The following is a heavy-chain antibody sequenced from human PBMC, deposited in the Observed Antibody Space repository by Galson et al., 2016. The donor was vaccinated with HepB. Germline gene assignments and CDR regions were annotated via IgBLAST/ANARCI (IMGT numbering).Heavy chain of an antibody. CDR2: IGTAGDT. D-gene: IGHD1-14*01. Sequence: SLRLSCAASGFTFSRYDMHWVRHVTGKGLEWVSAIGTAGDTYYPGSVKGRFTISRENAKNSLYLQMNSLRDEDTAVYYGARDGGGTGGYYYYAMDVWGQGTTVTVSS. CDR3: ARDGGGTGGYYYYAMDV. CDR1: GFTFSRYD. J-gene: IGHJ6*02. V-gene: IGHV3-13*01.